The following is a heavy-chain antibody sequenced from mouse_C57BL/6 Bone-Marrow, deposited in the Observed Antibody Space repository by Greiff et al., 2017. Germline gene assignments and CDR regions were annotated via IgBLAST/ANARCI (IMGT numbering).Heavy chain of an antibody. CDR2: IDPENGDT. J-gene: IGHJ2*01. D-gene: IGHD2-14*01. CDR1: GFNIKDDY. CDR3: TTGDYRFDY. V-gene: IGHV14-4*01. Sequence: VQLKEPGAELVRPGASVKLSCTASGFNIKDDYMHWVKPRPEQGLEWIGWIDPENGDTEYASKFQGKATITADTSSHTAYLQLSSLTSEDTAVYYCTTGDYRFDYWGQGTTLTVSS.